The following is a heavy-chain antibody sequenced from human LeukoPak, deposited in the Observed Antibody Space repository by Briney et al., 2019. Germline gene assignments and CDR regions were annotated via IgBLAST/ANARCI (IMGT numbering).Heavy chain of an antibody. CDR3: ARSDSSGYYGAY. D-gene: IGHD3-22*01. Sequence: PSQTLSLTCTVSGGSINSGGYYWSWIRQHPGKGLEWIGFIYSSGSTFYNPSLKSRVTISLDASKNQFSLKLSSVTAADTAVYYCARSDSSGYYGAYWGQGTLATVFS. CDR2: IYSSGST. CDR1: GGSINSGGYY. V-gene: IGHV4-31*03. J-gene: IGHJ4*02.